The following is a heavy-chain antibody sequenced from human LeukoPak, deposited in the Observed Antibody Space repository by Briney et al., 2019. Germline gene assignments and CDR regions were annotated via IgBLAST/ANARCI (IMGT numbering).Heavy chain of an antibody. CDR3: ARLAAATMVRGVINFFDY. CDR2: IYHSGST. V-gene: IGHV4-38-2*02. CDR1: GYSISSGYY. D-gene: IGHD3-10*01. Sequence: PSETLSLTCTVSGYSISSGYYWGWIRQPPGKGLEWIGSIYHSGSTYYNPSLKSRVTISVDTSKNQFSLKLSSVTAADTAVYYCARLAAATMVRGVINFFDYWGQGTLVTVSS. J-gene: IGHJ4*02.